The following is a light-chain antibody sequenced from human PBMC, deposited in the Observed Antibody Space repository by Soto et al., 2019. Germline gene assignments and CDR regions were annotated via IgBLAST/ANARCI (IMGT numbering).Light chain of an antibody. J-gene: IGKJ4*01. CDR2: DAS. V-gene: IGKV3D-15*01. Sequence: EIVMTQSPATLSVSPGDRATLSCRASQSVDNDLAWYQQKPGQPPRLLIYDASTMATGIPARFSGSQSGTEFTLTISSLLSEDFAVYSCQQYNNWPLTFGGGTKVEIK. CDR1: QSVDND. CDR3: QQYNNWPLT.